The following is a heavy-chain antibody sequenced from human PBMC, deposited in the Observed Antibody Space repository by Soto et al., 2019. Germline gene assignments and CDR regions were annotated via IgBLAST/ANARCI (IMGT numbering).Heavy chain of an antibody. D-gene: IGHD6-19*01. Sequence: SGPTLVNPTHTLTLTCTFSGFSLSTSGMCVSWIRQPPGKALEWLALIDWDDDKYYSTSLKTRLTISKDTSKNQVVLTMTNMDPVDTATYYCARMGGIAVAGSWSMYYGMDVWGQGTTVTVSS. CDR1: GFSLSTSGMC. CDR3: ARMGGIAVAGSWSMYYGMDV. V-gene: IGHV2-70*01. CDR2: IDWDDDK. J-gene: IGHJ6*02.